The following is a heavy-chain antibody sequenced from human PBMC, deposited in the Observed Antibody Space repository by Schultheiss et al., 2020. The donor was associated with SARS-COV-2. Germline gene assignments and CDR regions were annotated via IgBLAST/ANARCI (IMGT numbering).Heavy chain of an antibody. D-gene: IGHD2-2*01. CDR1: GFTFSSYE. V-gene: IGHV3-48*03. J-gene: IGHJ4*02. Sequence: GESLKISCAASGFTFSSYEMNWVRQAPGKGLEWVAYMTSFGGTVSYADSVRGRFTISRDNVKKSLYLQMNSLRAEDTAVYYCAREYCSSSTCSSLDYWGQGTLVTVSS. CDR2: MTSFGGTV. CDR3: AREYCSSSTCSSLDY.